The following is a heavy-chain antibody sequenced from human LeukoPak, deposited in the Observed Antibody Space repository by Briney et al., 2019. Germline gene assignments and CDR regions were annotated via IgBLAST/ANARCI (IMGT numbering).Heavy chain of an antibody. CDR2: ISSSSSTI. CDR1: GFIVSDYN. D-gene: IGHD3-10*01. CDR3: ARESYYGSGNMDV. Sequence: GGSLRLSCAASGFIVSDYNMNWVRQAPGKGLEWVSYISSSSSTIYYADSVKGRFTISRDNAKNSLYLQMNSLRAEDTAVYYCARESYYGSGNMDVWGKGTTVTVSS. J-gene: IGHJ6*03. V-gene: IGHV3-48*01.